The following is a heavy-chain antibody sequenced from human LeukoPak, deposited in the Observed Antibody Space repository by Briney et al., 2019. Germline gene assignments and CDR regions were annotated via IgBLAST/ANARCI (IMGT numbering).Heavy chain of an antibody. Sequence: SQTLSLTCAVSGGSISSGGYSWSWIRQPPGKGLEWIGYIYHSGSTYYNPSLKSRVTISVDTSKNQFSLKLSSVTAADTAVYYCARDADGGYCSGGSCLIWGQGTLVTVSS. J-gene: IGHJ4*02. D-gene: IGHD2-15*01. CDR1: GGSISSGGYS. CDR3: ARDADGGYCSGGSCLI. CDR2: IYHSGST. V-gene: IGHV4-30-2*05.